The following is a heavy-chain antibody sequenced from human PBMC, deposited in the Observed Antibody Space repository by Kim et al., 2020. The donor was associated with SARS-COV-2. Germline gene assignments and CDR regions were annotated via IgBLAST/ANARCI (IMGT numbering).Heavy chain of an antibody. V-gene: IGHV3-74*01. J-gene: IGHJ6*02. Sequence: GGSLRLSCAASGFTFSSYWMHWVRQAPGKGLVWVSRINSDGSSTSYADSVKGRFTISRDNAKNTLYLQMNSLRAEDTAVYYCARDGRWLQAFDYYGMDVWGQGTTVTVSS. D-gene: IGHD5-12*01. CDR1: GFTFSSYW. CDR3: ARDGRWLQAFDYYGMDV. CDR2: INSDGSST.